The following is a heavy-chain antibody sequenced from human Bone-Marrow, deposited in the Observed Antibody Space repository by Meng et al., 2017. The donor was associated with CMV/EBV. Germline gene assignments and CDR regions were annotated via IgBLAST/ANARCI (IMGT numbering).Heavy chain of an antibody. CDR2: IYSGGST. CDR3: TTSLSGWYNDVRY. D-gene: IGHD6-19*01. CDR1: GFTVSSNY. V-gene: IGHV3-53*01. Sequence: GGSLRLSCAASGFTVSSNYMSWVRQAPGKGLEWVLVIYSGGSTYYADSVKGRFTISRDNSKDTLYLQMNSLRAEDTAVYYCTTSLSGWYNDVRYWGQGTLVTVSS. J-gene: IGHJ4*02.